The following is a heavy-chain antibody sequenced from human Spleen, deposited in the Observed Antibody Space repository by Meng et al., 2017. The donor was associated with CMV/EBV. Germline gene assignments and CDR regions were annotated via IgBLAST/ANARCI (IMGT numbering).Heavy chain of an antibody. CDR1: GYTFTAHY. CDR2: INPDSGDT. J-gene: IGHJ4*02. D-gene: IGHD1-26*01. V-gene: IGHV1-2*02. Sequence: APVKVSCKASGYTFTAHYMNWVRKAPGQGLEWMGWINPDSGDTHYAQKFQGRVSMTRDTSTSTVYMELGRLRFDDTAVYYCARVRWELLPLDYWGQGTPVTVSS. CDR3: ARVRWELLPLDY.